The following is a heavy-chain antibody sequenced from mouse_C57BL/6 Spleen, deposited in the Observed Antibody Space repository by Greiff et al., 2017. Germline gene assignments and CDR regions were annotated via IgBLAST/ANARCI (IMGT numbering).Heavy chain of an antibody. V-gene: IGHV1-26*01. J-gene: IGHJ2*01. CDR1: GYTFTDYY. CDR2: INPNNGGT. Sequence: EVQLQQSGPELVKPGASVKISCKASGYTFTDYYMNWVKQSHGKSLEWIGDINPNNGGTSYNQKFKGKATLTVDKSSSTAYMELRSLTSEDSAVYYCARWGGNLLFDYWGQGTTLTVSS. CDR3: ARWGGNLLFDY.